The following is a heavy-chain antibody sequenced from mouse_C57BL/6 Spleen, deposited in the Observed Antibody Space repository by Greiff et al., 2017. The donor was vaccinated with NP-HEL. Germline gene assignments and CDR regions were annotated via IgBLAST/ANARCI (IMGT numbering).Heavy chain of an antibody. J-gene: IGHJ3*01. CDR3: ARRYYYGSSPGFAY. CDR2: INPNNGGT. D-gene: IGHD1-1*01. V-gene: IGHV1-18*01. CDR1: GYTFTDYN. Sequence: EVQLQQSGPELVKPGASVKIPCKASGYTFTDYNMDWVKQSHGKSLEWIGDINPNNGGTIYNQKFKGTATLTVDKSSSTAYMELRSLTSEDTAVYYCARRYYYGSSPGFAYWGQGTLVTVSA.